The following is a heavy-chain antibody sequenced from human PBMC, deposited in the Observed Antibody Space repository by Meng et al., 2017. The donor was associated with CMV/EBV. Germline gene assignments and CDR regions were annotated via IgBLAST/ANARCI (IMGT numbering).Heavy chain of an antibody. J-gene: IGHJ5*02. CDR2: INSDGSST. CDR1: GFTFSSYW. CDR3: ARRVGWQQLAS. Sequence: ESLKISCAASGFTFSSYWMHWVRQAPGKGLVWVSRINSDGSSTSYADSVKGRFTISRDNAKNTLYLQMNSLRAEDTAVYYCARRVGWQQLASWGQGTLVTVSS. D-gene: IGHD6-13*01. V-gene: IGHV3-74*01.